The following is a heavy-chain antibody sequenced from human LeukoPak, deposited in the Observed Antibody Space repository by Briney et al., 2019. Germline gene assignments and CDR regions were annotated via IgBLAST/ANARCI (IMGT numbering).Heavy chain of an antibody. CDR1: GYTFSRYG. V-gene: IGHV3-23*01. CDR2: ISDRGGGT. D-gene: IGHD7-27*01. J-gene: IGHJ4*02. CDR3: AKDRWGSADFWDH. Sequence: GGSLRLSCAASGYTFSRYGMTWVRQAQGQGLEWVASISDRGGGTYYADSVKDRFTISRDNSKNTLYLQMNSLRAEDTAVYYCAKDRWGSADFWDHWGQGTRVTVPS.